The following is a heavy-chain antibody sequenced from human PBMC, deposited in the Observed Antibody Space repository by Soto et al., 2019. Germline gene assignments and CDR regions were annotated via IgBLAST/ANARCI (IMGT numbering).Heavy chain of an antibody. CDR2: IYYSGST. J-gene: IGHJ6*02. V-gene: IGHV4-30-4*01. CDR3: AREGEHDYGEAYYYYGMDV. Sequence: SETLSLTCTVSGGSISSGDYYWSWIRQPPGKGLEWIGYIYYSGSTYYNPSLKSRVTISVDTSKNQFSLKLSSVTAADTAVYYCAREGEHDYGEAYYYYGMDVWGQGTTVTVSS. CDR1: GGSISSGDYY. D-gene: IGHD4-17*01.